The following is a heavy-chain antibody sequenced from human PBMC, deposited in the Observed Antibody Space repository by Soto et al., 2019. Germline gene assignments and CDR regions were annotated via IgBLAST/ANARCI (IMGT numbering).Heavy chain of an antibody. CDR2: IYYSGST. J-gene: IGHJ4*02. CDR1: GGSISSSSYN. D-gene: IGHD5-12*01. CDR3: ARTPRDGYNFYY. V-gene: IGHV4-39*01. Sequence: PSETLSLTCTVSGGSISSSSYNWGWIRQPPGKGLEWIGSIYYSGSTYYNPSLKSRVTISVGTSKNQYSLKLSSVTAADTAVYCCARTPRDGYNFYYWGQGTLVTVSS.